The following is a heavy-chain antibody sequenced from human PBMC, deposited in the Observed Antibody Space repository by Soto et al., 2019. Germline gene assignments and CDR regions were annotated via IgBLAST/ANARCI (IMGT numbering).Heavy chain of an antibody. J-gene: IGHJ6*02. V-gene: IGHV3-30*05. Sequence: YQRLSGSDSAFTSSRYGMHWVRQTPDKGLARVAVVSYHGSENPYADPVRGRCTVTRDTSNNTLYLHMNGLTEDETVVYYCAKDQSSRVTTFYGYYYAMDVWGQGTTVTVSS. CDR2: VSYHGSEN. D-gene: IGHD4-17*01. CDR1: AFTSSRYG. CDR3: AKDQSSRVTTFYGYYYAMDV.